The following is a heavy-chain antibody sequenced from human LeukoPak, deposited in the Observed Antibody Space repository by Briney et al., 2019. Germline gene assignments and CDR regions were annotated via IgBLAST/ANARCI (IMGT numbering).Heavy chain of an antibody. CDR3: ARVVGGGYDV. J-gene: IGHJ4*02. CDR1: VGSISSGYYY. D-gene: IGHD5-12*01. Sequence: SETLSLTCTVSVGSISSGYYYWSWIRQPPGKGLEWIGYIYYSGSTYYNPSLKSRVTISVDTSKNQFSLKLSSVTAADTAVYYCARVVGGGYDVWGQGTLVTVSS. CDR2: IYYSGST. V-gene: IGHV4-30-4*01.